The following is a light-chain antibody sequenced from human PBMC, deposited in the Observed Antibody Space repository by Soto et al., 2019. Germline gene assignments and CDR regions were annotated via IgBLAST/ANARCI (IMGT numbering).Light chain of an antibody. J-gene: IGKJ4*01. CDR2: DAS. Sequence: DSQMPQSPSSLSASVGDRVTITCQASQDISNYLNWYQQKPGKAPKLLIYDASNLETGVPSRFSGSGSGTDFTFTISSLQPEDIATYYCQQYDNLLLFGGGTKVEIK. V-gene: IGKV1-33*01. CDR3: QQYDNLLL. CDR1: QDISNY.